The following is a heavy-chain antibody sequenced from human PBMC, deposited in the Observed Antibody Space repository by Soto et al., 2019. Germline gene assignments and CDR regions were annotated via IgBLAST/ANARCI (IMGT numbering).Heavy chain of an antibody. CDR1: RFTFSSYA. Sequence: EVQLLESGGGLVQPGGSLRLSCAASRFTFSSYAMSWVRQDPGKGLAWVSAISGSGCSTYYEGSVKGRLTISRDNSKNTLNLQMISRRAEDTAVYYCAALTTVVTPYYGMDVWYQGTTVTVSS. CDR3: AALTTVVTPYYGMDV. D-gene: IGHD4-17*01. V-gene: IGHV3-23*01. CDR2: ISGSGCST. J-gene: IGHJ6*02.